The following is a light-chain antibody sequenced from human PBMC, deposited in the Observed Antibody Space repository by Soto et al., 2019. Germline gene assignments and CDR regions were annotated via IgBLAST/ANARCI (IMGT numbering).Light chain of an antibody. CDR2: TVS. Sequence: QSALTQPASVSGSPGQSITISCTGTSSDVGGYKYVSWYQQHPGKAPKLLIYTVSNRPSGVSNRFSGSKSGNTASLTISGLQAEDEADYYCSSYTSSISYVFGTGTKVTVL. J-gene: IGLJ1*01. CDR1: SSDVGGYKY. V-gene: IGLV2-14*01. CDR3: SSYTSSISYV.